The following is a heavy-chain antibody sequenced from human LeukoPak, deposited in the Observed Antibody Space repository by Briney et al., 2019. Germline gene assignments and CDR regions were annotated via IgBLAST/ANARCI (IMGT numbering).Heavy chain of an antibody. D-gene: IGHD1-7*01. CDR2: ISSGGGSR. CDR3: ARDSGTQGPYYYGLDV. CDR1: GSTLSSSW. V-gene: IGHV3-74*01. J-gene: IGHJ6*02. Sequence: PGGSLRLSCAASGSTLSSSWMHWVRHVPGRGLVWVSRISSGGGSRDYAGSVKGRFTISRDNAKTTLYLQMNSLRPEDTAVYYCARDSGTQGPYYYGLDVWGQGTTVTVSS.